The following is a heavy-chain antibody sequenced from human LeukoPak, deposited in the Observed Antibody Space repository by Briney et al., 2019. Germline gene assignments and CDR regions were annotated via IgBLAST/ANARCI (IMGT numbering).Heavy chain of an antibody. Sequence: PGGSLRLSCAASGFTFSSYAMSWVRQAPGKGLEWVSGISGSGGSTYYADSVKGRFTISRDNTKNTLYLQMNSLRAEDTAVYYCAKGRAMATVTAGDHWGQGTLATVSS. CDR3: AKGRAMATVTAGDH. CDR1: GFTFSSYA. CDR2: ISGSGGST. J-gene: IGHJ4*02. V-gene: IGHV3-23*01. D-gene: IGHD4-17*01.